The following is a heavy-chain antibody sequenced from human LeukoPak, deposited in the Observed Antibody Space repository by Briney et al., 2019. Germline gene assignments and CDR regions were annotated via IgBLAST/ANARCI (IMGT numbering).Heavy chain of an antibody. Sequence: SETLSLTCTVSGGTISSSGYYWGWIRQPPGKGLEWIASIYYSGSTYYNPSLKSRVTISVDTSKNQLSLKLSSLTAADTAVYYCARHEYSGSYYGLSWFDPWGQGTLVTVSS. V-gene: IGHV4-39*01. CDR2: IYYSGST. CDR1: GGTISSSGYY. CDR3: ARHEYSGSYYGLSWFDP. J-gene: IGHJ5*02. D-gene: IGHD1-26*01.